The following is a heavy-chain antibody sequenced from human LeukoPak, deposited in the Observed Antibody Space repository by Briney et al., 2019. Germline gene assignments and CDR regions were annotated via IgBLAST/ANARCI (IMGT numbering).Heavy chain of an antibody. Sequence: SVKVSCKVSGGTFSSYAISWVRQAPGQGLEWMGRIIPIFGTANYAQKFQGRVTITTDESTSTAYMELSSLRSEDTAVYYCAREAAPTIFGVVIPHMDVWGKGTTVTVSS. CDR1: GGTFSSYA. J-gene: IGHJ6*03. CDR3: AREAAPTIFGVVIPHMDV. D-gene: IGHD3-3*01. V-gene: IGHV1-69*05. CDR2: IIPIFGTA.